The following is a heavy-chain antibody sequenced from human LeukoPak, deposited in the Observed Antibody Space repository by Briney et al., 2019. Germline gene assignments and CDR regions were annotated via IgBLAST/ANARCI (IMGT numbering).Heavy chain of an antibody. CDR2: ISGSGGST. CDR3: AKDPSYYDSSGYYLNWFDP. Sequence: PGGSLRLSCAASGFTFSSYAMSWVRQAPGKGLEWVSAISGSGGSTYYADSVKGRFTISRDNSKNTLYLQMNSLRAEDTAVYYCAKDPSYYDSSGYYLNWFDPWGQGTLVTVSS. J-gene: IGHJ5*02. CDR1: GFTFSSYA. V-gene: IGHV3-23*01. D-gene: IGHD3-22*01.